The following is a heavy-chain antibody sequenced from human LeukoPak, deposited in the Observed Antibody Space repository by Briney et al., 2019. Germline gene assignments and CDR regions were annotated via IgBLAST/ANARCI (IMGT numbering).Heavy chain of an antibody. CDR2: INDSGST. Sequence: SETLSLTCNVFGDSMNNYYWSWIRQPPGKGLEWIGNINDSGSTNSNPSLKSRATISVDTSKNQFSLKLSSVTAADTAVYYCARDGYSGNDGLWGQGTLVTVSS. CDR3: ARDGYSGNDGL. CDR1: GDSMNNYY. V-gene: IGHV4-59*01. D-gene: IGHD5-12*01. J-gene: IGHJ4*02.